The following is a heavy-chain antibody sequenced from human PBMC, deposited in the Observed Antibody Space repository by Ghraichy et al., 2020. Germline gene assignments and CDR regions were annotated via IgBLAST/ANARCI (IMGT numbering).Heavy chain of an antibody. J-gene: IGHJ6*02. D-gene: IGHD2-8*01. CDR1: GYTLTELS. Sequence: ASVKVSCKVSGYTLTELSMHWVRQAPGKGLEWMGGFDPEEGETIYAQKFQGRVTMTEDTSTDTAYMELSSLRSEDTAVYYCATPSMRINYYGMDVWGQGTTVPVSS. CDR2: FDPEEGET. V-gene: IGHV1-24*01. CDR3: ATPSMRINYYGMDV.